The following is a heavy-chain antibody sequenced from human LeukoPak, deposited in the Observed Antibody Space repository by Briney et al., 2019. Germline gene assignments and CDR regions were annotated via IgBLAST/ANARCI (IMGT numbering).Heavy chain of an antibody. D-gene: IGHD2-2*01. CDR1: GFTFSSYS. V-gene: IGHV3-48*01. CDR2: ISSSSSNI. CDR3: ARDKPASDAFDI. Sequence: GGSLRLSCAASGFTFSSYSMNWVRQAPGKGLEWVSYISSSSSNIYYADSVKGRFTISRDNAKNSLYLQMNSLRAEDTAVYYCARDKPASDAFDIWGQGTMVTVSS. J-gene: IGHJ3*02.